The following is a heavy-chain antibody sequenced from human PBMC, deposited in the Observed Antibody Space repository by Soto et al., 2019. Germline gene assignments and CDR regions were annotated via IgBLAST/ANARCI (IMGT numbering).Heavy chain of an antibody. D-gene: IGHD3-3*01. CDR2: IYYSGST. CDR3: AREGGDFWSGYPLGYMDV. J-gene: IGHJ6*03. Sequence: SETLSLTCTVSGGSISSGGYYWSWIRQHPGKGLEWIGYIYYSGSTYYNPSLKSRVTVSVDTSKNQFSLKLSSVTAADTAVYYCAREGGDFWSGYPLGYMDVWGKGTTVTVSS. V-gene: IGHV4-31*03. CDR1: GGSISSGGYY.